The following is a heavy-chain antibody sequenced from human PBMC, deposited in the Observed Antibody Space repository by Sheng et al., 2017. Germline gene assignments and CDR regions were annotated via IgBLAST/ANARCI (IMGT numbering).Heavy chain of an antibody. CDR1: GGTFSSYA. Sequence: QVQLVQSGAEVKKPGSSVKVSCKASGGTFSSYAISWVRQAPGQGLEWMGGIIPIFGTANYAQKFQGRVTITTDESTSTAYMELSSLRSEDTAVYYCAREVPSALSGDYFVYWFDPWGQGTLVTVSS. V-gene: IGHV1-69*05. J-gene: IGHJ5*02. CDR2: IIPIFGTA. D-gene: IGHD4-17*01. CDR3: AREVPSALSGDYFVYWFDP.